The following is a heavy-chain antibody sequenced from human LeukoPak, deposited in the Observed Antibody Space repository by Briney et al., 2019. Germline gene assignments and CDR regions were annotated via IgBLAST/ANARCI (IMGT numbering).Heavy chain of an antibody. Sequence: SETLSLTCAVYGGSFSGYYWSWIRQPPGKGLEWIGEINHSGSTNYNPSLKSRVTISVDTSKNQFSLKLSSVTAADTAVYYCARGVTMVRGVHKWVEPLGQGNLVTGSS. V-gene: IGHV4-34*01. CDR1: GGSFSGYY. CDR2: INHSGST. CDR3: ARGVTMVRGVHKWVEP. J-gene: IGHJ5*01. D-gene: IGHD3-10*01.